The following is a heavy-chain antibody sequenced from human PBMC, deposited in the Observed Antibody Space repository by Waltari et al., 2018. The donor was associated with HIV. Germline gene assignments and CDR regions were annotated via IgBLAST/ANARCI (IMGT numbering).Heavy chain of an antibody. CDR1: GFIFRNYD. Sequence: EVQLLESGGGLAQPGGSRRISCAASGFIFRNYDMHWIRHSPGKGLEWISLISGRGSTTYYTDSVKGRFIISRDNSRNILFLQMNNLRVEDTAVYYCAKDGGSYSGWYDPWGQGTLVTVSS. CDR2: ISGRGSTT. D-gene: IGHD1-26*01. J-gene: IGHJ5*02. V-gene: IGHV3-23*01. CDR3: AKDGGSYSGWYDP.